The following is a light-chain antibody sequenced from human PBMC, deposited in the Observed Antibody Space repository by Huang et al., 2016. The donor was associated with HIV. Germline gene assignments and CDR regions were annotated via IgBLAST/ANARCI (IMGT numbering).Light chain of an antibody. CDR3: QQANSFPAIT. CDR1: QGIGSW. CDR2: GAS. V-gene: IGKV1-12*01. J-gene: IGKJ5*01. Sequence: DIQMTQSPSSVSASVGDRVTITCRASQGIGSWLAWYQQKPGKVPNLLIYGASTLQSEVPSRFSGGGSGTNFTLTISSLQPEDFATYYCQQANSFPAITFGQGTRLEIK.